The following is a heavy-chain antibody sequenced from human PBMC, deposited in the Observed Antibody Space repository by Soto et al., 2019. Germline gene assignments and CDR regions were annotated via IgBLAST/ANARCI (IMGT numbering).Heavy chain of an antibody. V-gene: IGHV4-34*01. D-gene: IGHD3-22*01. Sequence: TSKTLSLTCAVYGGCFSGYYWSWIRQPPGKGLEWIGEINHSGSTNYNPSLKSRVTISVDTSKNQFYLKLSSVTAADTAVYYCVRGENLTTGNFIRVEPLGQGTLVT. CDR2: INHSGST. J-gene: IGHJ5*02. CDR1: GGCFSGYY. CDR3: VRGENLTTGNFIRVEP.